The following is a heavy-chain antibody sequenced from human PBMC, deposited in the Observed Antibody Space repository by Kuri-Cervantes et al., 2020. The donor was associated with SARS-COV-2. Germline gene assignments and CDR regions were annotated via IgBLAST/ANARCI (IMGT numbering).Heavy chain of an antibody. CDR3: AKDPSKTPYYMDV. V-gene: IGHV3-30-3*01. CDR1: GFTSSSYA. Sequence: GESLKISCAASGFTSSSYAMHWVRQAPGKGLEWVAVISYDGSNKYYADSVKGRFTISRDNSKNTLYLQMNSLRAEDTAVYYCAKDPSKTPYYMDVWGKGTTVTVSS. CDR2: ISYDGSNK. J-gene: IGHJ6*03.